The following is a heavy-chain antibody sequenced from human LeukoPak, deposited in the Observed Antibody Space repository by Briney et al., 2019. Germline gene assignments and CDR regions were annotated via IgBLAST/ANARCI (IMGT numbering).Heavy chain of an antibody. V-gene: IGHV3-30*04. CDR3: ARDPSMVRGVMLFDY. CDR2: ISCDGSNK. CDR1: GFTFNTYA. Sequence: PGGSLRLSCAASGFTFNTYAMHWVRQGPGKGLEWVATISCDGSNKFYADFVKGRFTISRDNSKNTLYLQMNSLRAEDTAVFYCARDPSMVRGVMLFDYWGQGTLVTVSS. J-gene: IGHJ4*02. D-gene: IGHD3-10*01.